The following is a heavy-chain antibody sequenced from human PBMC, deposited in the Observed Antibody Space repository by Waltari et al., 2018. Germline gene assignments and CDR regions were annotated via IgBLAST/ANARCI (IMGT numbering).Heavy chain of an antibody. CDR2: IIPILGIA. Sequence: QVQLVQSGAEVKKPGSSVKVSCKASGGTFSSYTISWVSQAPGQGLEWMGRIIPILGIANYAQKFQGRVTITADKSTSTAYMELSSLRSEDTAVYYCARVEGYGDYVWFDPWGQGTLVTVSS. CDR1: GGTFSSYT. D-gene: IGHD4-17*01. CDR3: ARVEGYGDYVWFDP. J-gene: IGHJ5*02. V-gene: IGHV1-69*02.